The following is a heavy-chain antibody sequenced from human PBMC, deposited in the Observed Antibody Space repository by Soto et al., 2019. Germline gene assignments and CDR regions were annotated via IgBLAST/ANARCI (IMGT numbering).Heavy chain of an antibody. CDR2: ISFGGGNT. J-gene: IGHJ3*02. Sequence: GGSLRLSCAVSGFTFSDYAMTWVRQAPGKGLEWVATISFGGGNTYYADSVKGRFTISRDNSKNTLYLQMNSLRAEDTAVYYCAKEGIVVVVAAPRGAFDIWGQGTMVTVSS. CDR3: AKEGIVVVVAAPRGAFDI. CDR1: GFTFSDYA. D-gene: IGHD2-15*01. V-gene: IGHV3-23*01.